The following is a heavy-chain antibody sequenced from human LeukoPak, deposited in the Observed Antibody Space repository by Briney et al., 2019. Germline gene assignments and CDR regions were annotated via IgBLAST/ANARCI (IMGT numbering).Heavy chain of an antibody. CDR2: IYYSGST. CDR1: GGSISGHY. V-gene: IGHV4-59*08. J-gene: IGHJ4*02. Sequence: SETLSLTCTVSGGSISGHYWSWIRQPPGKGLEWIGYIYYSGSTNYNPSLRSRVTISVDTSKNQFSLKLSSVAAADTAVYYCARHGASQLLWFGELFDYWGQGTLVTVSS. CDR3: ARHGASQLLWFGELFDY. D-gene: IGHD3-10*01.